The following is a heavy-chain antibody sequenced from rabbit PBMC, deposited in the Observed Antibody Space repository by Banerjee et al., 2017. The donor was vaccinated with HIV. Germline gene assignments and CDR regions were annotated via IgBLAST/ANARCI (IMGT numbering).Heavy chain of an antibody. D-gene: IGHD4-1*01. CDR1: GIDFSSGYY. Sequence: QQQLEESGGGLVKPGGTLTLTCKASGIDFSSGYYMCWVRQAPGKGLEWIACIKSGSSGSTYYASWAKGRFTSSKTSSTVDLQMTSLTAADTATYFCARHNDGWGGYFNLWGQGTLVTVS. V-gene: IGHV1S45*01. CDR3: ARHNDGWGGYFNL. J-gene: IGHJ4*01. CDR2: IKSGSSGST.